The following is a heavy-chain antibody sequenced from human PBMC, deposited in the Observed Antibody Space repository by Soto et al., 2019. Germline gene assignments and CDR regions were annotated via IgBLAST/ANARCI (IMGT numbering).Heavy chain of an antibody. CDR1: GFTFSSYS. V-gene: IGHV3-48*01. Sequence: GGSLRISCAASGFTFSSYSMNWARQAPGKGLEWVSFISSSISTIYYADSVKGRFTISRDNAKNSLYLQMNSLRAEDTAVYYCATIGRGVVHFVYSGPGTLVTGSS. D-gene: IGHD3-10*01. CDR2: ISSSISTI. CDR3: ATIGRGVVHFVY. J-gene: IGHJ4*02.